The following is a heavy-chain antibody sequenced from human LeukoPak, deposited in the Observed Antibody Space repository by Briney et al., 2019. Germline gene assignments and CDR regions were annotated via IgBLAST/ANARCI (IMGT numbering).Heavy chain of an antibody. CDR3: ARILDRDV. CDR1: GRSMSDSY. D-gene: IGHD3-22*01. V-gene: IGHV4-4*07. CDR2: IHAIGST. J-gene: IGHJ3*01. Sequence: PSETLSLTCSVSGRSMSDSYWYWIRHSAATGMEWIGRIHAIGSTNYNPFLESRVIMSLDMSKRQFSLTLSAVTAADTATYYCARILDRDVWGQGTLVTVSP.